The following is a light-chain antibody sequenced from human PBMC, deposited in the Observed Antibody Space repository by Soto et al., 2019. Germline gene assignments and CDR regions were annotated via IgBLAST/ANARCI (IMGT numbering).Light chain of an antibody. CDR1: QTVSSRY. CDR2: GAS. J-gene: IGKJ2*01. Sequence: EIVLTQSPGTLSLSPGERATLSCRASQTVSSRYLAWYQQKPGQAPRLLMYGASNRATGIPDRFSGSGSGPDFTLTISSLEPEDFAVYFCQQYGRSPPFTFGQGTKVEIK. CDR3: QQYGRSPPFT. V-gene: IGKV3-20*01.